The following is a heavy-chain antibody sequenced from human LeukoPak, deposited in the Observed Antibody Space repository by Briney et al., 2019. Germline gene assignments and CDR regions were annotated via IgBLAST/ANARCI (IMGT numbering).Heavy chain of an antibody. Sequence: GGSLRLSCAASGFTVSSNYMSWGRQAPGKGLEWVSVIYSGGSTYYADSVKGRFTISRDNSKNTLYLQMNSLRAEDTAVYYCARAGDGLGDYFDYWGQGTLVTVSS. D-gene: IGHD3-10*01. V-gene: IGHV3-66*01. CDR2: IYSGGST. CDR1: GFTVSSNY. CDR3: ARAGDGLGDYFDY. J-gene: IGHJ4*02.